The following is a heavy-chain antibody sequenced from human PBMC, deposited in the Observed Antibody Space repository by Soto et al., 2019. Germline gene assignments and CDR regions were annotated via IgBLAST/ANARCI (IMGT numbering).Heavy chain of an antibody. D-gene: IGHD3-22*01. Sequence: QVQLVQSGAEVKKPGASVKVSCKASGYTFTSYGISWVRQAPGQGLEWMGWISAYNGNTNYAQKLQGRVTQTTDPSTSTAHMELRSLRSDDTAVYYCARAKGVVVITSAFDIWGQGTMVTVSS. CDR2: ISAYNGNT. J-gene: IGHJ3*02. V-gene: IGHV1-18*01. CDR3: ARAKGVVVITSAFDI. CDR1: GYTFTSYG.